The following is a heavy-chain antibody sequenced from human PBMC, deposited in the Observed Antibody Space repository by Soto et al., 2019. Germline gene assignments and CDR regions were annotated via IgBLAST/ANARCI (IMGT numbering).Heavy chain of an antibody. V-gene: IGHV4-34*01. J-gene: IGHJ6*02. D-gene: IGHD2-8*01. CDR1: GGSFSGYY. CDR3: ARGIMVYALSYYYYYGMDV. Sequence: PSETLSLTCAVYGGSFSGYYWSWIRQPPGKGLEWIGEINHSGSTNYNPSLKSRVTISVDTSRNQFSLKLSSVTAADTAVYYCARGIMVYALSYYYYYGMDVWGQGTTVTVSS. CDR2: INHSGST.